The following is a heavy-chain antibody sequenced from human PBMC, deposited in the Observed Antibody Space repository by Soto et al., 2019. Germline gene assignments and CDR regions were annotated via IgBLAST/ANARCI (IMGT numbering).Heavy chain of an antibody. J-gene: IGHJ5*02. V-gene: IGHV4-59*11. Sequence: QVQLHESGPGLVKPSETLSLTCTVSGDSISSHYWSWIRQPPGKGLEWIGHIYHSGGTRYNPSPRGRVTISVDTSKNQFSLKLRSVTAADTAVYYCAKNVAVAGFCLDPWGQGILVTVSS. CDR3: AKNVAVAGFCLDP. CDR1: GDSISSHY. CDR2: IYHSGGT. D-gene: IGHD6-19*01.